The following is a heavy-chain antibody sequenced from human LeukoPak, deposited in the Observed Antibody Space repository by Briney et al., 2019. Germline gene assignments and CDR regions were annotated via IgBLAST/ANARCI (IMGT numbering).Heavy chain of an antibody. CDR2: ISSNGGST. CDR1: GFAFSSYA. D-gene: IGHD3-10*01. J-gene: IGHJ5*02. Sequence: GGSLRLSCAASGFAFSSYAMHWVRQAPGKGLEYVSAISSNGGSTYYANSVKGRFTISRDNSKNTLYLQMGSLRAEDMAVYYCAREFGSSTDSVGYNWFDPWGQGTLVTVSS. CDR3: AREFGSSTDSVGYNWFDP. V-gene: IGHV3-64*01.